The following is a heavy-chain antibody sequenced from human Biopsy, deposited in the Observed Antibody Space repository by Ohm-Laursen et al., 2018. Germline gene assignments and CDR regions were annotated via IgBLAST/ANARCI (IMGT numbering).Heavy chain of an antibody. CDR2: IYDRGGTA. V-gene: IGHV4-61*01. D-gene: IGHD6-19*01. J-gene: IGHJ4*02. Sequence: SETLSLTCTVSGDSVSSGSFYWTWIRQPPGQGLEYIGYIYDRGGTANYNPSLEGRVTMSVDMPKNQFSLKLSSVTAADTAIYYCARGMRSSGWPYFDSWGQGTLVTVSS. CDR1: GDSVSSGSFY. CDR3: ARGMRSSGWPYFDS.